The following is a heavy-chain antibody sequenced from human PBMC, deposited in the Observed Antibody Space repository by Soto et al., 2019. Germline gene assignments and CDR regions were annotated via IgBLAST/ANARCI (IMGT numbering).Heavy chain of an antibody. CDR2: ISWTSGTI. CDR3: AKGRGRPFYFYKVYG. J-gene: IGHJ6*02. D-gene: IGHD1-1*01. V-gene: IGHV3-9*01. CDR1: GFTFDDYS. Sequence: EVQLVESGGGLVQPGRSLRLSWAASGFTFDDYSMHWVRQAPGKGLELVSFISWTSGTIGYADSVKGRFTISRDNAKNALYLQMNSLRDDDTAFYSCAKGRGRPFYFYKVYGWGQGTTVT.